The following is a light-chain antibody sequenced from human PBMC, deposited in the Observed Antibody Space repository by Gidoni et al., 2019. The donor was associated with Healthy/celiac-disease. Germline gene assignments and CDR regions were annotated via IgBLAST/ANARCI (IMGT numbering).Light chain of an antibody. Sequence: DIQMTQSPSSLSASVGDRVTITCRASQSISSYLNWDQQKPGKAPTLLIYSASSLQSGVPSRFSGSGSGTDFTLTISSLQPEDFATYYCQQSYSTPYTFGQGTKLEIK. V-gene: IGKV1-39*01. J-gene: IGKJ2*01. CDR2: SAS. CDR1: QSISSY. CDR3: QQSYSTPYT.